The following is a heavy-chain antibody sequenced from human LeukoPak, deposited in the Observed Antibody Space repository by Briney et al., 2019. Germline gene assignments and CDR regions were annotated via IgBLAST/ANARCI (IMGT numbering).Heavy chain of an antibody. V-gene: IGHV3-21*01. CDR1: GFTFSSYS. J-gene: IGHJ4*02. Sequence: PGGSLRLSCAASGFTFSSYSMNWVRQAPGKGLEWVSSISSSSSYIYYADSVKGRFTISRDNAKNSLHLQMNSLRAEDTAVYYCARDFTMVRGVLDYWGQGTLATVSS. CDR3: ARDFTMVRGVLDY. CDR2: ISSSSSYI. D-gene: IGHD3-10*01.